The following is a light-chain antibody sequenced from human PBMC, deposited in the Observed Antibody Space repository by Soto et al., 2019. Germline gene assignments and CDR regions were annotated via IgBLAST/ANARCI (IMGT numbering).Light chain of an antibody. J-gene: IGLJ1*01. CDR1: SRDVGGYSY. CDR3: SSYTSSSLYV. Sequence: QSVLTQPASVSGSPGQSITISCTGTSRDVGGYSYVSWYQQLPGKAPKLMIYDVSDRPSGVSNRFSGSKSGNTASLTISGLQAEDEADYYCSSYTSSSLYVFGTGTKVTVL. CDR2: DVS. V-gene: IGLV2-14*01.